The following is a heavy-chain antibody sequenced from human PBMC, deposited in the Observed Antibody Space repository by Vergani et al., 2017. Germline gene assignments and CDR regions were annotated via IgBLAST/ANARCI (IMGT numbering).Heavy chain of an antibody. D-gene: IGHD3-10*01. CDR2: IYPGDSDT. CDR3: ARPSPGGGLLTKKWFGDRLQYFDY. V-gene: IGHV5-51*01. CDR1: GYSFTSYW. Sequence: EVQLVQSGAEVKKPGESLKISCKGSGYSFTSYWIGWVRQMPGKGLEWMGIIYPGDSDTRYSPSFQGQVTISADKSISTAYLQWSSLKASDTAMYYCARPSPGGGLLTKKWFGDRLQYFDYWGQGTLVTVSS. J-gene: IGHJ4*02.